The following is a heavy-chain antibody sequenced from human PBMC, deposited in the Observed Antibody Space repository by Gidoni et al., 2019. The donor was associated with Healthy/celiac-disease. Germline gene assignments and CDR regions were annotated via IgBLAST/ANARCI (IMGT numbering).Heavy chain of an antibody. D-gene: IGHD2-21*02. V-gene: IGHV3-13*01. CDR2: IGTAGDT. Sequence: EVQLVESGGGLVQPGGSLRLSCAASGFTFSRYDMHWVRQATGKGLEWVSAIGTAGDTYYPGSVKGRFTISRENAKNSLYLQMNSLRAGDTAVYYCARACGGDCYPYYYGMDVWGQGTTVTVSS. CDR3: ARACGGDCYPYYYGMDV. J-gene: IGHJ6*02. CDR1: GFTFSRYD.